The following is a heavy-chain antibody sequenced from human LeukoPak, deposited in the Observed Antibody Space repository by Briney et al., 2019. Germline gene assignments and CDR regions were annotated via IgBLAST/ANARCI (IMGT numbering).Heavy chain of an antibody. CDR2: ISDDGTNK. J-gene: IGHJ4*02. D-gene: IGHD6-19*01. V-gene: IGHV3-30*18. CDR1: GLTFSGYG. Sequence: GGALSLYCAVAGLTFSGYGMHWVRAAPGKGLEWVAVISDDGTNKYYADSVKGRFTISRDNSKNTLYLQMNSLRAEDTAVYYCAKMAVSGPEDYWGQGTLVTVSS. CDR3: AKMAVSGPEDY.